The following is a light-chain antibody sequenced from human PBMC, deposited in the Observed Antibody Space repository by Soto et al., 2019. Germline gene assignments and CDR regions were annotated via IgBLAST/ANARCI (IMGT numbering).Light chain of an antibody. V-gene: IGLV2-18*02. CDR1: TTDIDNYDS. Sequence: QSALTQPPSVSGSPGQSVTISCTATTTDIDNYDSVSWYQQAPGTAPKLIIYDVNNRPSGAPDRFSGSTSGNTASLTISGLQAEDETDYFCGTWDSSLSASYVFGTGTKLTVL. CDR2: DVN. CDR3: GTWDSSLSASYV. J-gene: IGLJ1*01.